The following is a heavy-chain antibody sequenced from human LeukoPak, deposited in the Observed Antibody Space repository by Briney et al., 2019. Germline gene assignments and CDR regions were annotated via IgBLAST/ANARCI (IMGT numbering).Heavy chain of an antibody. J-gene: IGHJ4*02. D-gene: IGHD4-17*01. V-gene: IGHV3-48*03. CDR3: AREASSGDLEY. CDR1: GFTFSSYE. CDR2: ISSSAGTI. Sequence: GGSLRLSCAASGFTFSSYEMNWVRQAPGKGLEWVSYISSSAGTIYYTDSVKGRFTISRDNAKNSLYLQTNSLRAEDTAVYYCAREASSGDLEYWGQGTLVTVSS.